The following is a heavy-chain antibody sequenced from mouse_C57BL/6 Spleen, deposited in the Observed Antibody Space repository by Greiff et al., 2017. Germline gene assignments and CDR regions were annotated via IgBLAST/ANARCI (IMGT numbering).Heavy chain of an antibody. V-gene: IGHV1-82*01. D-gene: IGHD1-1*01. CDR3: ARSHITTVVFDY. J-gene: IGHJ2*01. CDR1: GYAFSSSW. Sequence: QVQLKESGPELVKPGASVKISCKASGYAFSSSWMNWVKQRPGKGLEWIGRIYPGDGDTNYNGKFKGKATLTADKSSSTAYMQLSSLTSEDSAVYVCARSHITTVVFDYWGQGTTLTVSS. CDR2: IYPGDGDT.